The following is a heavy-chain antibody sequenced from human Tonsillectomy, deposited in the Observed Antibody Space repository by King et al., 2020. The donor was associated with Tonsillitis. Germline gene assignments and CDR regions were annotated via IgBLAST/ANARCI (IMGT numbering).Heavy chain of an antibody. CDR1: GFTFSSYW. CDR2: IKQDGSEK. V-gene: IGHV3-7*03. Sequence: VQLVESGGGLVQPGGSLRLSCAASGFTFSSYWMSWVRQAPGKGLEWVANIKQDGSEKYYVDSVKGRFTISRDNAKNSLYLQMNSLRAEDTAVYYCARDSGDSSGYXYGAXDXWGQGTXVXVX. CDR3: ARDSGDSSGYXYGAXDX. J-gene: IGHJ3*01. D-gene: IGHD3-22*01.